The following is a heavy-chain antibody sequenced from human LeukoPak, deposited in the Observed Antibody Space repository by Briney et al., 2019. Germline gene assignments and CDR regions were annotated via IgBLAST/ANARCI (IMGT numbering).Heavy chain of an antibody. CDR2: ISYDGSNK. CDR1: GFTFSSYA. CDR3: ARDDYYARSGYYHF. Sequence: GGSLRLSCAASGFTFSSYAMHWVRQAPGKGLEWVAVISYDGSNKYYADSVKGRFTISRDNSKNTLYLQMNSLRAEDTAVYYCARDDYYARSGYYHFWGQGTLVIVSS. V-gene: IGHV3-30-3*01. J-gene: IGHJ4*02. D-gene: IGHD3-22*01.